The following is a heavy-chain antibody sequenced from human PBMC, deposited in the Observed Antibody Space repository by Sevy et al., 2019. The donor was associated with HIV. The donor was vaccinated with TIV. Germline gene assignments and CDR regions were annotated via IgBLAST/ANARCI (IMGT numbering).Heavy chain of an antibody. J-gene: IGHJ4*02. D-gene: IGHD5-18*01. CDR2: ISPSDTYT. CDR1: GITLNTYP. Sequence: GSLRLSCAVSGITLNTYPMSWVRQAPGKGLEWVSSISPSDTYTYYGDSVKGRFTISRDKSKNMLYLQMNSLRADDTAVYYCAKEGSIHLCLDYWGQGALVTVSS. V-gene: IGHV3-23*01. CDR3: AKEGSIHLCLDY.